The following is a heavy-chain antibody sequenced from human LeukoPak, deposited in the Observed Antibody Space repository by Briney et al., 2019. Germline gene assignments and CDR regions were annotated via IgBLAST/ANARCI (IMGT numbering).Heavy chain of an antibody. D-gene: IGHD5-24*01. Sequence: GRSLRLSCAASGFTFSTYALHWVRQAPGKGLEWVAVILYDAYYADSVKGRFTISRDNSKNTLYLQMNSLRAEDTAVYYCAKDHGGYNFYWGQGTLVTVSS. CDR1: GFTFSTYA. CDR2: ILYDA. CDR3: AKDHGGYNFY. V-gene: IGHV3-30*04. J-gene: IGHJ4*02.